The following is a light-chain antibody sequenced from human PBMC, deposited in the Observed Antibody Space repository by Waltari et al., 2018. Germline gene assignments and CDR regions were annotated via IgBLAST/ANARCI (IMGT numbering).Light chain of an antibody. CDR3: MQGTHWPLT. Sequence: DVVMTKSPLSLPVTLGQPASISSKSSQSLVHSDGNTYLAWFKQRPGQSPRRPIYKVSNRESGVPDRFSASGSGTDFTLKISRVEAEDVGVYYCMQGTHWPLTFGGGTKVEIK. CDR2: KVS. J-gene: IGKJ4*01. CDR1: QSLVHSDGNTY. V-gene: IGKV2-30*02.